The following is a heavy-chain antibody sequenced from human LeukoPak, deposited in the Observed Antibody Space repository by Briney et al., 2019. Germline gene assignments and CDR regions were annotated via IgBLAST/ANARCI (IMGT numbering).Heavy chain of an antibody. J-gene: IGHJ5*02. CDR1: GGSISSGGYS. Sequence: SETLSLTCAVSGGSISSGGYSWSWIRQPPGKGLEWIGYIYHSGSTYYNPSLKSRVSISVDTSKNQFSLKLSSVTAADTAVYYCARAYRYGDYDVWWFDPWGQGTLVTVSS. D-gene: IGHD4-17*01. CDR2: IYHSGST. CDR3: ARAYRYGDYDVWWFDP. V-gene: IGHV4-30-2*05.